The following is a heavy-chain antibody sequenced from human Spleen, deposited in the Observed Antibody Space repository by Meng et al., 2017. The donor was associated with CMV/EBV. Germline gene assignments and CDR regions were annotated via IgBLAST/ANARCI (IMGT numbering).Heavy chain of an antibody. J-gene: IGHJ4*02. CDR3: VFYVWGSYRSAPFDY. CDR1: AGSISSYS. D-gene: IGHD3-16*02. CDR2: IYTSRCT. Sequence: QLRVHESGSGIVQPSATLLLTCHVSAGSISSYSWSWLRHPAGQGLEWFGRIYTSRCTNYNPSLKSRVPMSVDTSKSPFSLKLSSVTAADTAVYYCVFYVWGSYRSAPFDYWGQGTLVTVSS. V-gene: IGHV4-4*07.